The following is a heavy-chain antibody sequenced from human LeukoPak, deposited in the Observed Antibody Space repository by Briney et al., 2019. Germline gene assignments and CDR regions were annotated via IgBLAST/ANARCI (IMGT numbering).Heavy chain of an antibody. CDR2: IYSGGST. Sequence: GGSLRLSCAASGFTVSSNYMSWVRQAPGKGLEWVSVIYSGGSTYYADSAKGRFTISRHNSKNTLYLQMNSLRAEDTAVYYCARDKINGDYFDYYYYGMDVWGQGTTVTASS. V-gene: IGHV3-53*04. D-gene: IGHD4-17*01. J-gene: IGHJ6*02. CDR1: GFTVSSNY. CDR3: ARDKINGDYFDYYYYGMDV.